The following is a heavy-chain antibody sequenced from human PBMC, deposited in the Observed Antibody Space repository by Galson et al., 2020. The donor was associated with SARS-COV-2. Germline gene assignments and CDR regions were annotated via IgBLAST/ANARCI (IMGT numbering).Heavy chain of an antibody. CDR2: IYPGDSET. Sequence: GESLKISCKGFGYSFNSNCIGWVRQMPGKGLAWMGLIYPGDSETRYSPSFQGHVTISADKSISTTYLQWNSLKASDTAMYYCARQVPRGMPAVSGGWFDPWGQGTLVTVSS. D-gene: IGHD6-19*01. V-gene: IGHV5-51*01. J-gene: IGHJ5*02. CDR3: ARQVPRGMPAVSGGWFDP. CDR1: GYSFNSNC.